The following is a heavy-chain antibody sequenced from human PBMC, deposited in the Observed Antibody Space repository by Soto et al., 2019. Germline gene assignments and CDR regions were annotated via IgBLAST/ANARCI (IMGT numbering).Heavy chain of an antibody. CDR3: AKVHLYINYGFDY. D-gene: IGHD4-4*01. J-gene: IGHJ4*02. CDR2: ISYDGSNK. Sequence: GGSLRLSCAASGFTFSSYGMHWVRQAPGKGLEWVAVISYDGSNKYYADSVKGRFTISRDNSKNTLYLQMNSLRAEDTAVYYCAKVHLYINYGFDYWGQGTLVTVSS. CDR1: GFTFSSYG. V-gene: IGHV3-30*18.